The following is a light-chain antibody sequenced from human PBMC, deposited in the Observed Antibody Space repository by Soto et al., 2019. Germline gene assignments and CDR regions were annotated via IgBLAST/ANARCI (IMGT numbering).Light chain of an antibody. Sequence: EVVLTQSPATLSLSPGERASLSCRASQSVNINLAWYQQKPGQAPRLVIYDGSHRATDIPARFSGSGSGTDFTLTISDVQPEDFALYYCHQRQSWPRTFGQGSKVDIK. CDR3: HQRQSWPRT. V-gene: IGKV3-11*01. J-gene: IGKJ1*01. CDR2: DGS. CDR1: QSVNIN.